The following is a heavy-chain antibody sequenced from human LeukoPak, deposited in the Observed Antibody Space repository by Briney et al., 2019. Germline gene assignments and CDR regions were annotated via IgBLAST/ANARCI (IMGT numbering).Heavy chain of an antibody. D-gene: IGHD1-1*01. V-gene: IGHV3-64*01. J-gene: IGHJ4*02. Sequence: GGSLRLSCAASGFTSSSYAMHWVRQAPGKGLAYVSAISSNGGSTYYANSVKGRFTISRDNSKNTLYLQMGSLRAEDMAVYYCATSTTWELPRFDHWGQGALVTVSS. CDR2: ISSNGGST. CDR3: ATSTTWELPRFDH. CDR1: GFTSSSYA.